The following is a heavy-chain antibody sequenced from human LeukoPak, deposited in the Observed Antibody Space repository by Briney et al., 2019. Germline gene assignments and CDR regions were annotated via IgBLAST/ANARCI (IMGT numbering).Heavy chain of an antibody. CDR2: ISSSSTYI. V-gene: IGHV3-21*01. Sequence: GGSLRLSCAASGFTFSSYNMNWVRQAPGKGLEWVSSISSSSTYIYYADSVKGRFTISRDNAKKSLYLQMNSLRAEDTAVYYCAKDHYDILTGYYNPLDYWGQGTLVTVSS. CDR1: GFTFSSYN. J-gene: IGHJ4*02. D-gene: IGHD3-9*01. CDR3: AKDHYDILTGYYNPLDY.